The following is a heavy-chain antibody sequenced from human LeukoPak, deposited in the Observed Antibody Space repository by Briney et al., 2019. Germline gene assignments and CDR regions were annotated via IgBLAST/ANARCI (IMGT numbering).Heavy chain of an antibody. D-gene: IGHD3-9*01. Sequence: PGGSLRLSCAASGFTFSDYYMSWIRPAPGKGLGWVSYISSSGGTIYYADSVKGRFTISRDNAKNSLYLQMNSLRAEDTAVYYCARVGYYDILTGYWSYYYYMDVWGKGTTVTISS. V-gene: IGHV3-11*04. J-gene: IGHJ6*03. CDR2: ISSSGGTI. CDR3: ARVGYYDILTGYWSYYYYMDV. CDR1: GFTFSDYY.